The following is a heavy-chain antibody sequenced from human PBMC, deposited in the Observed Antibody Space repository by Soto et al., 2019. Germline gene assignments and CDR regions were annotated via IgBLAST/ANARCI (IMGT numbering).Heavy chain of an antibody. J-gene: IGHJ4*02. D-gene: IGHD4-17*01. CDR2: ISGSGGST. Sequence: PGXSLRLSGAASGFTFRSYAMSWVRQAPVKGLEWVSAISGSGGSTYYADPVKGRFTISRDNSKNTLYLQMNSLRAEDTAVYYCAKDLSTVTTLYRGFDYWGQGTLVTVSS. V-gene: IGHV3-23*01. CDR1: GFTFRSYA. CDR3: AKDLSTVTTLYRGFDY.